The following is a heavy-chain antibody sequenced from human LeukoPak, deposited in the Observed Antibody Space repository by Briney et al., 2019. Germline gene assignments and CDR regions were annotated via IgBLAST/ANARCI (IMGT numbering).Heavy chain of an antibody. V-gene: IGHV1-2*04. CDR2: ITPRNGDT. Sequence: ASVKVSCKASDYTFTSYGISWVRQAPGQGLEWMGWITPRNGDTNYAQKFQGWVTMTRDTSMNTAYLEFSRLRSDDTAVYYCARGIEGGSGYYSKLPGGYWGQGTLVTVSS. D-gene: IGHD2/OR15-2a*01. CDR1: DYTFTSYG. CDR3: ARGIEGGSGYYSKLPGGY. J-gene: IGHJ4*02.